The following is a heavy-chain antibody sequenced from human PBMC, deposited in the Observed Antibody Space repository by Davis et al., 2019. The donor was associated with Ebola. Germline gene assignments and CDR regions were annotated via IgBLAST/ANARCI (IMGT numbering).Heavy chain of an antibody. V-gene: IGHV3-64D*06. D-gene: IGHD6-19*01. CDR3: VKGLGLAVPGADY. J-gene: IGHJ4*02. CDR1: GSTFSRYG. Sequence: LKISCLASGSTFSRYGMHWVRQSTGQGPEYVSSVNTNGQTTYYADSVKGRFTISRDNSKNTLFLQMSSLRTEDTAVYFCVKGLGLAVPGADYWGQGTLVTASS. CDR2: VNTNGQTT.